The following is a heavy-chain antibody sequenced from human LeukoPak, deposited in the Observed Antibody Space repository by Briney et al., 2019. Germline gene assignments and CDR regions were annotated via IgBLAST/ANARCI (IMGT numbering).Heavy chain of an antibody. D-gene: IGHD6-6*01. V-gene: IGHV3-23*01. CDR2: ISGSGGST. CDR1: GSTFSSYA. J-gene: IGHJ5*02. Sequence: PGASLRLSCAASGSTFSSYAMSWVRQAPGKGLEWVSAISGSGGSTYYADSVKGRFTISRDNSKNTLYLQMNSLRAEDTAVYYCAKQYSSSFLDWFDPWGQGTLVTVSS. CDR3: AKQYSSSFLDWFDP.